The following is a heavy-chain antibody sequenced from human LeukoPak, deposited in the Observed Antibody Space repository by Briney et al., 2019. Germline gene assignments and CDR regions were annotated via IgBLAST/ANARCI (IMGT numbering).Heavy chain of an antibody. J-gene: IGHJ6*03. CDR3: ARESPDYYYSYYMDV. CDR1: GGSISSGSYY. CDR2: IYTSGST. Sequence: SETLSLTCTVSGGSISSGSYYWGWIRQPAGKGLEWIGRIYTSGSTNYNPSLKSRVTISVDTSKNQFSLKLSSVTAADTAVYYCARESPDYYYSYYMDVWGKGATVTVSS. V-gene: IGHV4-61*02.